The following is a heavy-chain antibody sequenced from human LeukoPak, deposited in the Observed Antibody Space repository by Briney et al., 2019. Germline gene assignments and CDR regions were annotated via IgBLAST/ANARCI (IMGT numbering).Heavy chain of an antibody. D-gene: IGHD7-27*01. CDR1: GVSFSGYY. V-gene: IGHV4-34*01. J-gene: IGHJ4*02. CDR2: INHSGST. Sequence: SETLSLNCAVYGVSFSGYYWSWKRPPPGKGLEWIGEINHSGSTNYNPFLKSRVTISVDTSKNQFSLKLSSVTAADTAVYYCARVPSPDDGDDFWGQGTLVTVSS. CDR3: ARVPSPDDGDDF.